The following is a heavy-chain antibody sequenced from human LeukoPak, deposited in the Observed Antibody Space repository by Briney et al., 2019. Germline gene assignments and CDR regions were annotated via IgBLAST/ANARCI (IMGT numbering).Heavy chain of an antibody. CDR2: IYYSGTT. V-gene: IGHV4-39*02. J-gene: IGHJ4*02. CDR3: ARDLVDSGSPSPPGF. CDR1: GGSISSSSYY. Sequence: PSETLSLTCTVSGGSISSSSYYWGWIRQPPGKGLELIGSIYYSGTTYYNPSLKSRVTMSVDTSKNQFSLKLNSVTAADTAVYYCARDLVDSGSPSPPGFWGQGTLVTVSS. D-gene: IGHD1-26*01.